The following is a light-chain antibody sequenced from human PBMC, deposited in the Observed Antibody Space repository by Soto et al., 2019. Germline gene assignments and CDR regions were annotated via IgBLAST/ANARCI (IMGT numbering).Light chain of an antibody. CDR1: QGISSY. CDR2: VAS. CDR3: QQFKCYPLT. J-gene: IGKJ4*01. Sequence: DIQLTQSPSFLSASVGDRVTITCRASQGISSYLAWYQQKPGKAPKLLIYVASTLQSGVPSRFSGSGSGTEFNLTISSLQAEDSATYFRQQFKCYPLTFGGGTKVEIK. V-gene: IGKV1-9*01.